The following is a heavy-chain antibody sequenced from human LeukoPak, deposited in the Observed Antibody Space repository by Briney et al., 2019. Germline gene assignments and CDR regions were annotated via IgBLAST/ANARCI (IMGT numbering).Heavy chain of an antibody. Sequence: GGSLRLSCAASGFTFSNAWMSWVRQAPGKGLEWVGRIKSKTDGGTTDYAAPVKGRFTISRDDSKNTLYLQMNSLKTEDTAVYYCTTGTSSWYPLDYWGQGTLVTVSS. V-gene: IGHV3-15*01. CDR2: IKSKTDGGTT. D-gene: IGHD6-13*01. CDR1: GFTFSNAW. J-gene: IGHJ4*02. CDR3: TTGTSSWYPLDY.